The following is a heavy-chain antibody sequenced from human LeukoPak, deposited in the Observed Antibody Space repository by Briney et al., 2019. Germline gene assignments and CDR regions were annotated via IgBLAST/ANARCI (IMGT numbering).Heavy chain of an antibody. D-gene: IGHD2-21*02. V-gene: IGHV4-39*01. CDR2: IYYSGST. CDR1: GLSISSSSYY. CDR3: ARLGPYCGGDCYPRE. Sequence: PTETLSLTCTVSGLSISSSSYYWGWLRQPPGKGLEWSGSIYYSGSTYYNPSLKSRVTISVDTSKNQFSLKLSSVTAADTAVYYCARLGPYCGGDCYPREWGQGTLVTVSS. J-gene: IGHJ4*02.